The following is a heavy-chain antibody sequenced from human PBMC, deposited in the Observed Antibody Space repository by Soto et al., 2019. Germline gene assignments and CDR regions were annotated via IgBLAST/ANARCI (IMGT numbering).Heavy chain of an antibody. CDR1: GGSFSGYY. V-gene: IGHV4-34*01. CDR2: INHSGST. J-gene: IGHJ6*03. Sequence: SETLSLTCAVYGGSFSGYYWSWIRQPPGKGLEWIGEINHSGSTNYIPFLKSRVTISVDTSKNQFPLKLSSVTAEDTAVYYCARDLEQTPRRYYNYYCMDVWGKGTTVTVSS. CDR3: ARDLEQTPRRYYNYYCMDV. D-gene: IGHD2-15*01.